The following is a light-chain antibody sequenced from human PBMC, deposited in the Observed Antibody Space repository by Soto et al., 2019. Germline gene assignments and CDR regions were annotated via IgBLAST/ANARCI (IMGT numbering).Light chain of an antibody. J-gene: IGKJ1*01. V-gene: IGKV3-20*01. CDR2: GAS. CDR3: QHYDSSPPWT. CDR1: QSVSSSY. Sequence: EIVLTPSPGTLSLSPVERATLSCMASQSVSSSYLGWYQQKPGQAPRLLIYGASSRATGIPDRFSGSGSGTDFTLTISRLEPEDFGVYYCQHYDSSPPWTCGQGTKGDIK.